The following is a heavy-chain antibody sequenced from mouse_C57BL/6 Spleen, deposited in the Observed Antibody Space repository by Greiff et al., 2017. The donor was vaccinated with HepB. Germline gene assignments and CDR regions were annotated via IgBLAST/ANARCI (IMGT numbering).Heavy chain of an antibody. CDR1: GYTFTSYW. Sequence: QVHVKQPGTELVKPGASVKLSCKASGYTFTSYWMHWVKQRPGQGLEWIGNINPSNGGTNYNEKFKSKATLTVDKSSSTAYMQLSSLTSEDSAVYYCAREALTGTGAWFAYWGQGTLVTVSA. D-gene: IGHD4-1*01. J-gene: IGHJ3*01. V-gene: IGHV1-53*01. CDR2: INPSNGGT. CDR3: AREALTGTGAWFAY.